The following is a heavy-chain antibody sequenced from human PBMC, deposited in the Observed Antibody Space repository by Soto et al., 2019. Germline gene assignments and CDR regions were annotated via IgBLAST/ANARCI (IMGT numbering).Heavy chain of an antibody. D-gene: IGHD3-3*01. J-gene: IGHJ4*02. V-gene: IGHV1-3*05. CDR3: ARADNDFWSGRLLDY. Sequence: QVQLVQSGAEEKKPGASVKVSCKASGYTFTSYAMHWVRQAPGQRLEWMGWINAGNGNTKYSQKFQGRVTITRDTSASTAYMELSSLRSEVTAVYYCARADNDFWSGRLLDYWGQGTLVIVSS. CDR1: GYTFTSYA. CDR2: INAGNGNT.